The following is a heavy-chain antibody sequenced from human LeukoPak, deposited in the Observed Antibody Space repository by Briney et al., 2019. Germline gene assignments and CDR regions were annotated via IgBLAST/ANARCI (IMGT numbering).Heavy chain of an antibody. CDR2: IYYSGST. CDR3: ARIGVDGDYFDY. J-gene: IGHJ4*02. Sequence: KPSETLSLTCTVSGGSISSYYWSWIRQPPGKGLEWIGYIYYSGSTNYNPSLKSRVTISVDTSKNQFSLKLSSVTAADTAVYYCARIGVDGDYFDYWGQGTLVTVSS. CDR1: GGSISSYY. D-gene: IGHD4-17*01. V-gene: IGHV4-59*01.